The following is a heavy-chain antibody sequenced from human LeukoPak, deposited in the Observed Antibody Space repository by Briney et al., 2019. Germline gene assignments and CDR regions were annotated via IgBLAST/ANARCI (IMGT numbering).Heavy chain of an antibody. Sequence: ASVKVSCKASGYIFANYGFSWVRQAPGQGLEWMGWISADNHNTKYAQKFQDRVTMTDDRSTSTVYMELRSLRSDDTAVYYCARDRRGYSAYDGGGFDYWGQGTLVTVSS. V-gene: IGHV1-18*04. D-gene: IGHD5-12*01. CDR2: ISADNHNT. CDR3: ARDRRGYSAYDGGGFDY. CDR1: GYIFANYG. J-gene: IGHJ4*02.